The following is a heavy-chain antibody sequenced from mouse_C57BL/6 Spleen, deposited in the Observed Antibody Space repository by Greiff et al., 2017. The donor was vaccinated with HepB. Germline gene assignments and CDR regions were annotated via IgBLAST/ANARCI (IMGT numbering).Heavy chain of an antibody. D-gene: IGHD1-1*01. CDR2: IRSKSNNYAT. Sequence: DVKLVESGGGLVQPKGSLKLSCAASGFSFNTYAMNWVRQAPGKGLEWVARIRSKSNNYATYYADSVKDRFTISRDDSESMLYLQMNNLKTEDTAMYYCVRHDGSSVYYYAMDYWGQGTSVTVSS. J-gene: IGHJ4*01. CDR3: VRHDGSSVYYYAMDY. V-gene: IGHV10-1*01. CDR1: GFSFNTYA.